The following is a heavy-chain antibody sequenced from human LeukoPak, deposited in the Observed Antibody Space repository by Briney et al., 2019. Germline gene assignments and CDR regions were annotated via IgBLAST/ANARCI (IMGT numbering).Heavy chain of an antibody. CDR2: IYSDGST. CDR1: GFTVSSNY. J-gene: IGHJ4*02. CDR3: ARVFIGVWYFDY. Sequence: GGSLRLSCAASGFTVSSNYMSWVRQAPGKGLEWVSVIYSDGSTYYADSVKGRFTISRDNSKNTLYLQMNSLRAEDTAVYYCARVFIGVWYFDYWGQGTLVTVSP. V-gene: IGHV3-53*01.